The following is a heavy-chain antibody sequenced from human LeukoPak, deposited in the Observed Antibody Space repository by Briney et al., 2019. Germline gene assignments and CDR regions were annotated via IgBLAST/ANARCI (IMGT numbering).Heavy chain of an antibody. D-gene: IGHD3-22*01. CDR3: AREYYYDSSGQIY. J-gene: IGHJ4*02. Sequence: SETLSLTCTVSGGSISSYYWSWIRQPPGKGLEWIGYMYYSGSTNYNPSLKSRVTISVDMSKNQVSLKLSSVTAADTAVYYCAREYYYDSSGQIYWGQGTLVTVSS. V-gene: IGHV4-59*12. CDR1: GGSISSYY. CDR2: MYYSGST.